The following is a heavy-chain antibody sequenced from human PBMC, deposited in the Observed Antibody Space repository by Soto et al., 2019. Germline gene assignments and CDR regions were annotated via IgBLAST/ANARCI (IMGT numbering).Heavy chain of an antibody. D-gene: IGHD6-13*01. V-gene: IGHV3-48*02. J-gene: IGHJ4*02. CDR3: ARDSGSWYCDLDY. Sequence: EVQLVESGGGLVQPGGSLRLSCAASGFTFSSYSMNWVRQAPGKGLEWVSYISSSSSTIYYADSVKGRFTISRDNAKNSLYRQMNSLRDEDTAVYYCARDSGSWYCDLDYWGQGTLVTVSS. CDR2: ISSSSSTI. CDR1: GFTFSSYS.